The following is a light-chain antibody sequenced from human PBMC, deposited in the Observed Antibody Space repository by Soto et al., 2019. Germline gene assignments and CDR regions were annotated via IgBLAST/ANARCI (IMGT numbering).Light chain of an antibody. CDR3: QQYDDLPIA. CDR1: QDISHY. J-gene: IGKJ5*01. V-gene: IGKV1-33*01. CDR2: DAS. Sequence: DTQMTQSPSSLSASVVDTVTITCQASQDISHYLNWYQQKPGKALKLLIYDASNLHPGVPSRFRGSGSGTEFSFNITSLQPEDVATYYCQQYDDLPIAFGQGTRLEIK.